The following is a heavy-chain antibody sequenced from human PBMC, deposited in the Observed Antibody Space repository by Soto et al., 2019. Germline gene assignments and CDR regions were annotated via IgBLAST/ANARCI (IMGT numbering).Heavy chain of an antibody. J-gene: IGHJ4*02. D-gene: IGHD3-9*01. CDR1: GGSISRTSYY. CDR3: ARGFSPNDILTDFKIFYFDY. Sequence: PSETLSLTCTVSGGSISRTSYYRGWIRQPPGKGLEWIGSIYYSGTTYYNPSLKSRVTISVDTSKNQFSLKLRSVTAADTAFYYCARGFSPNDILTDFKIFYFDYWGQRTLVTVS. V-gene: IGHV4-39*01. CDR2: IYYSGTT.